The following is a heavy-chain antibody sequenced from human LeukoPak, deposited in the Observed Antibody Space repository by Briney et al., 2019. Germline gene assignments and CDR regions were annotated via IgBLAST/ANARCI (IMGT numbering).Heavy chain of an antibody. D-gene: IGHD1-26*01. V-gene: IGHV4-59*12. Sequence: SETLSLTCTVSGGSISSYYWSWIRQPPGKGLEWIGYIYYSGSTNYNPSLKSRVTISVDTSKNQFSLKLSSVTAADTAVYYCARVTRGSYKIDYWGQGTLVTVSS. CDR1: GGSISSYY. J-gene: IGHJ4*02. CDR3: ARVTRGSYKIDY. CDR2: IYYSGST.